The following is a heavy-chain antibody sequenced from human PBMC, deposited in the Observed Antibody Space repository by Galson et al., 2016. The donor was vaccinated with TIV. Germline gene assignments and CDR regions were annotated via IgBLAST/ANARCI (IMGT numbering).Heavy chain of an antibody. Sequence: SLRLSCAASGFTFSSNTMNWVRQAPGKGLEWVSYISRDSRYTYYADSVKGRFTVSRDNGDNELYLQMNSLRAEDTAVYYCARDSGASGAYYSSYWHFDLWGRGTLVTVSS. D-gene: IGHD3-10*01. J-gene: IGHJ2*01. CDR3: ARDSGASGAYYSSYWHFDL. V-gene: IGHV3-21*06. CDR1: GFTFSSNT. CDR2: ISRDSRYT.